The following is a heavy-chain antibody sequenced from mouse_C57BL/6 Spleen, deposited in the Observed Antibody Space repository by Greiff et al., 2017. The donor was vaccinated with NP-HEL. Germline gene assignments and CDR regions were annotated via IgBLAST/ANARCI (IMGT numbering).Heavy chain of an antibody. CDR1: GYTFTSYW. V-gene: IGHV1-5*01. CDR3: TPYYGYDEASWDY. Sequence: EVQLQQSGTVLARPGASVKMSCKTSGYTFTSYWMHWVKQRPGQGLEWIGAIYPGNSDTSYNQKFKGKAKLTAVTSASTAYMELSSLTNEDSAVYYCTPYYGYDEASWDYWGQGTSVTVSS. D-gene: IGHD2-9*01. J-gene: IGHJ4*01. CDR2: IYPGNSDT.